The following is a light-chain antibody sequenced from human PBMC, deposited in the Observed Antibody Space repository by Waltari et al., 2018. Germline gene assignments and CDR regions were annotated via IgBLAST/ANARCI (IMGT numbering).Light chain of an antibody. J-gene: IGKJ3*01. V-gene: IGKV1-39*01. CDR1: QNIDNY. Sequence: DIQMTQYPSSLSASVGDRVTISCWASQNIDNYLNWYQQKPGKAPELLIFAATTLQRGVPWRFSGRGSGTDFNLTITSLQPDDFATYYCQQSSTTLFTFGPGTRVDI. CDR2: AAT. CDR3: QQSSTTLFT.